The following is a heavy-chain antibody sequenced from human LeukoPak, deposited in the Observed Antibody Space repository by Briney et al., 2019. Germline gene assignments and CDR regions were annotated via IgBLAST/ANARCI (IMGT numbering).Heavy chain of an antibody. Sequence: SVKVSCKASGGTFSSYAISWVRQALGQGLKWMGGIIPIFGTANYAQKFQGRVTITTDESTSTAYMELSSLRSEDTAVYYCARGPLSAGYSSSWYSRYYYYMDVWGKGTTVTVSS. D-gene: IGHD6-13*01. CDR3: ARGPLSAGYSSSWYSRYYYYMDV. CDR2: IIPIFGTA. V-gene: IGHV1-69*05. CDR1: GGTFSSYA. J-gene: IGHJ6*03.